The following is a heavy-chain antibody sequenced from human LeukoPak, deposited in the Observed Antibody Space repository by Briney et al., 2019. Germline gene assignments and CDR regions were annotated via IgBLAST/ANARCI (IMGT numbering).Heavy chain of an antibody. CDR1: GFTFTSYS. D-gene: IGHD3-16*02. CDR2: ISSSSTYI. J-gene: IGHJ4*02. Sequence: GGSLRLSCAASGFTFTSYSMNWVRQAPGKGLEWVSCISSSSTYIYYADSVKGRFTISRDNAKNSLYLQMNSLTAEDTAVYCCARSWGKLSFFDSWGQGTLVTVSS. CDR3: ARSWGKLSFFDS. V-gene: IGHV3-21*01.